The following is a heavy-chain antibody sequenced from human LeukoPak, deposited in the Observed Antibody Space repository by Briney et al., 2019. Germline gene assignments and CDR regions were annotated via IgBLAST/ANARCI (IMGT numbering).Heavy chain of an antibody. D-gene: IGHD3-22*01. Sequence: GGSLRLSCAASGFTFSSYAMSWVRQAPGKGLEWVSAISGSGGSTYYADSVKGRFTISRDNSKNTLYLQMNSLRAEDTAVYYCARLSPNYYDSSGYYYRDYWGQGTLVTVSS. CDR3: ARLSPNYYDSSGYYYRDY. CDR1: GFTFSSYA. J-gene: IGHJ4*02. V-gene: IGHV3-23*01. CDR2: ISGSGGST.